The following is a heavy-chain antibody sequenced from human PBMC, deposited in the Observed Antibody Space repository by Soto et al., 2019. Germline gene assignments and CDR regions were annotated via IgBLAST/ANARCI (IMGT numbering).Heavy chain of an antibody. CDR3: AIASAITHETLA. Sequence: PSETLSLTCTVSGYSINSGFFWGWIRQPPGKVLEWIGSVFHSGTTYITPSLRSRVSISVDTSKNQFSLDLRSVTAADTAVYYCAIASAITHETLAWGQGTMVTVSS. D-gene: IGHD3-16*01. CDR2: VFHSGTT. CDR1: GYSINSGFF. V-gene: IGHV4-38-2*02. J-gene: IGHJ3*01.